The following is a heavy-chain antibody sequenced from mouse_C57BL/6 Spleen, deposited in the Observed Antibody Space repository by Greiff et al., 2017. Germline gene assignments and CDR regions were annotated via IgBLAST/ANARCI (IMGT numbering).Heavy chain of an antibody. J-gene: IGHJ2*02. D-gene: IGHD4-1*01. CDR1: GYAFSSSW. Sequence: QVQLKQSGPELVKPGASVKISCKASGYAFSSSWMNWVKQRPGKGLEWIGRLYPGDGDTNYNGKFKGKATLTADKSSSTAYMQLSSLTSEDSAVYFCARKVTGAFDYWGQGTSLTVTS. CDR3: ARKVTGAFDY. CDR2: LYPGDGDT. V-gene: IGHV1-82*01.